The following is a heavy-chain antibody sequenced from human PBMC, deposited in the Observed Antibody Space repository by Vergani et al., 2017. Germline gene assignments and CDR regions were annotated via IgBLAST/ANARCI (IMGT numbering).Heavy chain of an antibody. CDR3: ARGQLTMVRGHYYMDV. CDR2: INPNSGGT. D-gene: IGHD3-10*01. V-gene: IGHV1-2*02. CDR1: GYTFTGYY. Sequence: QVQLVQSGAEVKKPGASVKVSCKASGYTFTGYYMHWVRQAPGQGLEWMGWINPNSGGTNYAQKFQGRVTMTRDTSISTAYMELSRLRSDDTAVYYCARGQLTMVRGHYYMDVWGKGTTVTVSS. J-gene: IGHJ6*03.